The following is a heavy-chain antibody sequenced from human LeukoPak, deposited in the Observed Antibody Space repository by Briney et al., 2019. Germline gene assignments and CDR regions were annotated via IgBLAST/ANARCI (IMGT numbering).Heavy chain of an antibody. CDR2: IYYRGST. CDR1: GGSICSYY. V-gene: IGHV4-59*01. Sequence: PSETLSHTCTVSGGSICSYYWSWIRQPPGKGLEWIGYIYYRGSTNYNPSLKSRVTISVDTSKNQFSLRLSSVTAADTAVYYCARDFAFDIWGQGTMVTVSS. J-gene: IGHJ3*02. CDR3: ARDFAFDI.